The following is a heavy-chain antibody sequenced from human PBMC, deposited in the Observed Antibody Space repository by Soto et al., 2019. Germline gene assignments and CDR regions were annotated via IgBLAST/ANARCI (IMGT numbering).Heavy chain of an antibody. CDR2: IYHSGST. D-gene: IGHD2-15*01. CDR3: ARDLSVGVGWFDP. Sequence: LSLTCAVSGGSISSGCYSWSWIRQPPGKGLEWIGYIYHSGSTYYNPSLKSRVTISVDRSKNQFSLKLSSVTAADTAVYYCARDLSVGVGWFDPWGQGTLVTVSS. J-gene: IGHJ5*02. CDR1: GGSISSGCYS. V-gene: IGHV4-30-2*01.